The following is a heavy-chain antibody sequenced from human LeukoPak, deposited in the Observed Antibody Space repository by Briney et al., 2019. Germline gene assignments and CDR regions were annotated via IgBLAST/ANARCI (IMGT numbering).Heavy chain of an antibody. J-gene: IGHJ3*02. CDR3: ARGRGGDRRLAVSFDI. CDR1: GGTFSSYA. CDR2: ISAYNGNT. V-gene: IGHV1-18*01. D-gene: IGHD2-21*01. Sequence: ASVKVSCKASGGTFSSYAISWVRQAPGQGLEWMGWISAYNGNTNYAQKLQGRVTMTTDTSTSTAYMELRSLRSDDTAVYYCARGRGGDRRLAVSFDIWGQGTMVTVSS.